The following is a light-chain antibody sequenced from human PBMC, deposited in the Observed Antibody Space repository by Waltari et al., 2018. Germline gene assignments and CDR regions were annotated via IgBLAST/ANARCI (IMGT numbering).Light chain of an antibody. CDR2: GSS. Sequence: DIVMTQSPDSLSVSLGERATINCRSTQNLLYNSNNKTYLAWYQQRPGLAPTLRFDGSSTRESGVPDRCSGSGSGTNFTLIISDLQAEDAAVYYCQQYFNTPFTFGPGTRVEI. J-gene: IGKJ3*01. CDR3: QQYFNTPFT. V-gene: IGKV4-1*01. CDR1: QNLLYNSNNKTY.